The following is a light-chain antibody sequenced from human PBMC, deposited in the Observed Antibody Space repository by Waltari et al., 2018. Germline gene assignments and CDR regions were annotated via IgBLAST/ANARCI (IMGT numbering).Light chain of an antibody. V-gene: IGLV2-23*01. CDR1: SSAVGSYNL. Sequence: QSALTQPASVSGSPGQSITISCTGTSSAVGSYNLVSWYQQHPSKAPKLMIYEGSKRPSGVSNRFSGSKSGNTASLTISGLQAEDEADYYCCSYAGSSTLVFGGGTKLTVL. CDR2: EGS. J-gene: IGLJ2*01. CDR3: CSYAGSSTLV.